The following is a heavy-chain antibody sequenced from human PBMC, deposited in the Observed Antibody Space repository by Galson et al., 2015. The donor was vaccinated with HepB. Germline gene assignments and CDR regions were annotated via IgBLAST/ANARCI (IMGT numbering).Heavy chain of an antibody. CDR1: GGSLGGHD. CDR2: DNHGGTT. D-gene: IGHD1-26*01. V-gene: IGHV4-34*01. CDR3: ARSRSGMYRLIYFDS. J-gene: IGHJ4*02. Sequence: ATLSLTCVVSGGSLGGHDWSWLRQSPGTGLQWLGEDNHGGTTKYNPSLQSRIPVSIDTPKNIFSLTLKSVTAADTALYYCARSRSGMYRLIYFDSWGQGTLVTVSS.